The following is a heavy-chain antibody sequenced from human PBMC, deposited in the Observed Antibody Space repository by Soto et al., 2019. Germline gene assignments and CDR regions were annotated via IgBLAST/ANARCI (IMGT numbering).Heavy chain of an antibody. CDR3: ARVGGPRLLLDTTVTTSWFDP. V-gene: IGHV4-30-2*01. CDR2: IYHSGST. Sequence: QLQLQESGSGLVKPSQTLSLTCAVSGGSISSGGYSWSWIRQPPGKGLEWIGYIYHSGSTYYNPSLKSRVTISVDRSKNQFSLKLSSVTAADTAVYYCARVGGPRLLLDTTVTTSWFDPWGQGTLVTVSS. CDR1: GGSISSGGYS. D-gene: IGHD4-17*01. J-gene: IGHJ5*02.